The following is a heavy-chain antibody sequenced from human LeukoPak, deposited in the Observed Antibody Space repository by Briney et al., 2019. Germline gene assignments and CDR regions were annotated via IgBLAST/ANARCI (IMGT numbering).Heavy chain of an antibody. D-gene: IGHD3-22*01. J-gene: IGHJ4*02. V-gene: IGHV3-48*02. CDR2: ISHSSSSV. CDR1: GFTFSTYG. CDR3: ARASRSGYDY. Sequence: SGGPLRLSCAASGFTFSTYGMNWLRQAPGKGLEWVSYISHSSSSVYYADSVKGRFTISRDNSKNSLTLQMNGLRDEDTAVYYCARASRSGYDYWGQGTLVTVSS.